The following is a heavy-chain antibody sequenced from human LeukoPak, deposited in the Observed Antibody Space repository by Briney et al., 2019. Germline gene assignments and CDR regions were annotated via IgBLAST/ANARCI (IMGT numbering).Heavy chain of an antibody. Sequence: PSETLSFTCAVYGGSFSGYYWSWIRQPPGKGLEWIGEINHSGSTNYNPSLKSRVTISVDTSKNQFSLKLSSVTAADTAVYYCARARHHFWSGYYRPRSEYWFDPWGQGTLVTVSS. CDR1: GGSFSGYY. V-gene: IGHV4-34*01. J-gene: IGHJ5*02. CDR2: INHSGST. CDR3: ARARHHFWSGYYRPRSEYWFDP. D-gene: IGHD3-3*02.